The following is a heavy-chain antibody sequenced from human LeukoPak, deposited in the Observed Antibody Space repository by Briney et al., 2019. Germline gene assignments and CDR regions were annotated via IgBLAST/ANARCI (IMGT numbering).Heavy chain of an antibody. J-gene: IGHJ3*02. CDR1: GGSISSYY. V-gene: IGHV4-59*01. Sequence: SETLSLTCTVSGGSISSYYWSWIRQPPGKGLEWIGYIYYSGSTNYNPSLKSRVTISVDTSKNQFSLKLSSVTAADTAVYYCARETNYYGPGLDIWGQGTMVTVSP. CDR2: IYYSGST. D-gene: IGHD3-10*01. CDR3: ARETNYYGPGLDI.